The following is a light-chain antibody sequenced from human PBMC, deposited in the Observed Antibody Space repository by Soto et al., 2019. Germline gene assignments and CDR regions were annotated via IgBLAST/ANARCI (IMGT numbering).Light chain of an antibody. CDR1: QSVSSN. CDR2: GAS. Sequence: EIVMKQSPATLSVSPGERATLSCRASQSVSSNLAWYQQKPGQAPRLLIYGASTRATGIPARFSGSGSGTEFTLTISSLQSEYFAVYFCQQDNNWPCTFGQGTKVETK. J-gene: IGKJ1*01. CDR3: QQDNNWPCT. V-gene: IGKV3-15*01.